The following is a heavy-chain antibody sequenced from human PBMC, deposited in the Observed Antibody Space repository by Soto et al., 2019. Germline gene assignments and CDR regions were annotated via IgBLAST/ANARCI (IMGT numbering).Heavy chain of an antibody. J-gene: IGHJ6*02. CDR1: GGTFSSYA. CDR2: IIPIFGTA. D-gene: IGHD2-2*01. V-gene: IGHV1-69*06. Sequence: QVQLVQSGAEVKKPGSSVKVSCKASGGTFSSYAISWVRQAPGQGLEWMGGIIPIFGTANYAQKFQGRVTITADKSTSTAYMELSSLRSEDTAVYYCARDLVPAATSYYYGMDVWGQGTTVTVSS. CDR3: ARDLVPAATSYYYGMDV.